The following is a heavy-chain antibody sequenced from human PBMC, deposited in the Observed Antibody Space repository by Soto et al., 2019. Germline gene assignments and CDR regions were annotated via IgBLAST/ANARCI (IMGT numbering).Heavy chain of an antibody. J-gene: IGHJ6*02. CDR3: AKPAVAGDYYCYGMDV. Sequence: PGGSLRLSCAASGFTFSSYAMSWVRQAPGKGLEWVSAISGSGGSTYYADSVKGRFTISRDNSKNTLYLQMNSLRAEDTAVYYCAKPAVAGDYYCYGMDVWGQGTTVTVSS. CDR1: GFTFSSYA. D-gene: IGHD6-19*01. CDR2: ISGSGGST. V-gene: IGHV3-23*01.